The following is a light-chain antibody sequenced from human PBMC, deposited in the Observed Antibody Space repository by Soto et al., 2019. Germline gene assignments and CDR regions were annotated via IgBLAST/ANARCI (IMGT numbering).Light chain of an antibody. V-gene: IGKV1-39*01. CDR2: AAS. CDR1: QSISSI. Sequence: DIQMTQSPSSLSASVGDRVTITCRASQSISSILNWYQQKPGKAPKLLIYAASTLQSGVPSRFSGSGSRPDFTLTINSLQPEDFATYYCHQTDSIPKTFGQGTKVEIK. CDR3: HQTDSIPKT. J-gene: IGKJ1*01.